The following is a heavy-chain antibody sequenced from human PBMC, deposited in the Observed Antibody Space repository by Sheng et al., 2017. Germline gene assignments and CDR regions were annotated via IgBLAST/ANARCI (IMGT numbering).Heavy chain of an antibody. Sequence: QLQLQESGPGLVKPSETLSLTCTVSGGSISSSSYYWGWIRQPPGKGLEWIGSIYYSGSTYYNPSLKSRVTISVDTSKNQFSLKLSSVTAADTAVYYCAISSWLYCFDYWGQGTLVTVSS. J-gene: IGHJ4*02. CDR1: GGSISSSSYY. V-gene: IGHV4-39*01. CDR3: AISSWLYCFDY. CDR2: IYYSGST. D-gene: IGHD6-13*01.